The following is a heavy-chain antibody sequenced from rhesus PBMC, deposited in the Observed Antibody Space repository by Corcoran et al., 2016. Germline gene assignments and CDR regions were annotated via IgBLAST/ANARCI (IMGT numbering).Heavy chain of an antibody. CDR1: GGSVSGYW. CDR2: IRRGETT. V-gene: IGHV4-160*01. D-gene: IGHD3-9*01. CDR3: AGHSPGPRMITVTITPGGFDF. Sequence: QVQLQQWGEGLVKPSETLSLTCAVYGGSVSGYWWGWIRQPPGKGLEWIGRIRRGETTHTNPPPKSRVTSSIDTSKNQFSLKLSSVTAADTAVYYCAGHSPGPRMITVTITPGGFDFWGQGLRVTVSS. J-gene: IGHJ3*01.